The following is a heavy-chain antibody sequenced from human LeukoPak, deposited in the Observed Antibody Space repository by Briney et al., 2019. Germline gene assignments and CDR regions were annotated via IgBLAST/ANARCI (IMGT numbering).Heavy chain of an antibody. Sequence: ASVKVSCKASGYTFTSYDINWVRQATGQGLEWMGWMNPNGGNTGYAQKFQGRVTMTRNTSISTAYTELSSLRSEDTAVYYCARAQEVRYFDWLQWANWFDPWGQGTLVTVSS. CDR2: MNPNGGNT. D-gene: IGHD3-9*01. J-gene: IGHJ5*02. V-gene: IGHV1-8*01. CDR1: GYTFTSYD. CDR3: ARAQEVRYFDWLQWANWFDP.